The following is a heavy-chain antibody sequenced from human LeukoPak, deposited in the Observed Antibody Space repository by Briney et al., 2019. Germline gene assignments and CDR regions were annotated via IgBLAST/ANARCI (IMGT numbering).Heavy chain of an antibody. V-gene: IGHV4-59*08. CDR2: IYYSGST. D-gene: IGHD3-9*01. Sequence: SETLSLTCTASGGSISSYYWSWIRQPPGKGLEWIGYIYYSGSTNYNPSLKSRVTISVDTSKNQFSLKLSSVTAADTAVYYCARHYYDILTGYTPFDYWGQGTLVTVSS. CDR3: ARHYYDILTGYTPFDY. CDR1: GGSISSYY. J-gene: IGHJ4*02.